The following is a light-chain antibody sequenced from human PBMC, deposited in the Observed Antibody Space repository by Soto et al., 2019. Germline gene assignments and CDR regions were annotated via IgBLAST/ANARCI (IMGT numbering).Light chain of an antibody. J-gene: IGKJ2*01. V-gene: IGKV3-20*01. CDR1: QSVSNNY. CDR2: GAS. CDR3: HQYDNAPQT. Sequence: EIVLTQSPGTLSLSPGERATLSCRASQSVSNNYLAWYQQKPGQAPRVLIYGASKRATGIPDRFSGSGSGADFSLTISRLEPEDFAVYYCHQYDNAPQTYGQGTKVDIK.